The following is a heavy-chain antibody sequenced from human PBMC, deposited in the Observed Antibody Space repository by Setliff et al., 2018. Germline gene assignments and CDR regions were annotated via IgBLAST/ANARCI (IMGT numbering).Heavy chain of an antibody. J-gene: IGHJ4*02. Sequence: SETLSLTCTASGFTFSDYYMSWIRQSPGRGLEWIAYISYTGSTNYNPSLKSRVTISLDTSKNHFSLNLRSVTAADTAVYYCARLSPYNTGPPFDYWGQGTLVTVSS. CDR3: ARLSPYNTGPPFDY. CDR2: ISYTGST. V-gene: IGHV4-59*08. D-gene: IGHD2-8*02. CDR1: GFTFSDYY.